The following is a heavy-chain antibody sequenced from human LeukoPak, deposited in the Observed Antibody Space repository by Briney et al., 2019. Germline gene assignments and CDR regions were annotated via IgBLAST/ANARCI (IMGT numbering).Heavy chain of an antibody. D-gene: IGHD4-11*01. CDR1: GFTFSSYA. V-gene: IGHV3-23*01. Sequence: GGSLRLSCAASGFTFSSYAMNWVRQAPGRGLEWVSDISASGGTTHYADSVEGRFTISRDNSKNTLYLQMNSLRAEDTAVYYCAKERMTTTSFDYWGQGTLVTVSS. CDR3: AKERMTTTSFDY. J-gene: IGHJ4*02. CDR2: ISASGGTT.